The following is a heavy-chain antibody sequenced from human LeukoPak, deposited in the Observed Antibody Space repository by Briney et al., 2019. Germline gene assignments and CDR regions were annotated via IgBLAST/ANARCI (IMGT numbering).Heavy chain of an antibody. CDR3: ARGAYCGGDCYSAFDI. CDR1: GVSISSSNSY. CDR2: IYYSGNT. D-gene: IGHD2-21*02. Sequence: PSETLSLTCTISGVSISSSNSYWGWIRQPPGKGLEWIGSIYYSGNTYYNASLKSQVSISIDTSKNQFSLKLSSVTAADTAVYYCARGAYCGGDCYSAFDIWGQGTMVTVSS. V-gene: IGHV4-39*01. J-gene: IGHJ3*02.